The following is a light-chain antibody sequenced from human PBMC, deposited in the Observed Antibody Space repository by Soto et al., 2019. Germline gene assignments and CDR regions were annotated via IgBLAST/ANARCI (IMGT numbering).Light chain of an antibody. V-gene: IGKV3-20*01. CDR3: QQYDGSPIT. CDR1: QSVSSN. CDR2: SVS. J-gene: IGKJ5*01. Sequence: EIVMTQSPATLSVSPGERATLSFRASQSVSSNLAWYQQRPGQAPRLLISSVSKRATGIPDRFSGGGSGTDFTLTISRVEPEDFALYICQQYDGSPITFGQGTRWRL.